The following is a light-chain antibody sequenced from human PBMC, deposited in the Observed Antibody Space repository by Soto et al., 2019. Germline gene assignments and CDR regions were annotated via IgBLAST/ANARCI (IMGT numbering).Light chain of an antibody. CDR3: QQYDGAPLT. V-gene: IGKV3-20*01. CDR1: QTLSINS. CDR2: AAS. Sequence: EIVLTQSPDTLSLSPGERATLFCRASQTLSINSLAWYQQKPGQAPRLLIYAASTRDTGIPDRFNGSGSGTDFALTINRLEPEDFAVYYCQQYDGAPLTFGPGTKVDDK. J-gene: IGKJ3*01.